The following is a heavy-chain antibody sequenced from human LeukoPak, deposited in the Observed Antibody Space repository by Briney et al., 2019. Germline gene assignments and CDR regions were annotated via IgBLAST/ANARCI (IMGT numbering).Heavy chain of an antibody. Sequence: GGSLRLSCAASGFTFSTYAMSWVRQAPGKGLEWVSAISGSGGSTNYAGSVKGRFTISRDNSKNTIYLQMYSLRAEDTALYYCAKAAAAPGFDFWGQGTLVTVSS. CDR3: AKAAAAPGFDF. J-gene: IGHJ4*02. V-gene: IGHV3-23*01. CDR1: GFTFSTYA. D-gene: IGHD6-13*01. CDR2: ISGSGGST.